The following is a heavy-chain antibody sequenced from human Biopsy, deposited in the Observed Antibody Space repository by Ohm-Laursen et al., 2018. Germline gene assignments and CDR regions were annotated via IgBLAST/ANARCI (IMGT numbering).Heavy chain of an antibody. V-gene: IGHV2-5*02. CDR1: GFSLNNGLVA. Sequence: TQTLTLTRTFSGFSLNNGLVAAGCIRRPPGKVLQWHALVYWDDDKRYTPTLKNRLTITNDTSQNQVVLTMTNMEPVVTGTYYCAHSAGSDGFNVDFDYWGQGTLVTVPS. CDR3: AHSAGSDGFNVDFDY. J-gene: IGHJ4*02. CDR2: VYWDDDK. D-gene: IGHD5-24*01.